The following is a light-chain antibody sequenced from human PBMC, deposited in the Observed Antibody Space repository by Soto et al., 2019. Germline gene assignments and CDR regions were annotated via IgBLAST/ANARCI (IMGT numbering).Light chain of an antibody. CDR3: QQYSSYYLPT. J-gene: IGKJ4*01. Sequence: DIQMTQSPSTLSASVGDRVTITCRASQSISSWAAWYQQKPGKAPKVLIFDASSLESGVPSSFSGSGSATEFTLTISSPQHDDFATHFCQQYSSYYLPTFGGGTKVDIK. CDR1: QSISSW. CDR2: DAS. V-gene: IGKV1-5*01.